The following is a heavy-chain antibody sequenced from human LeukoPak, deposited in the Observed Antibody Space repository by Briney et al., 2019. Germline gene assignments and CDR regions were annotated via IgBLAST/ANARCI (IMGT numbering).Heavy chain of an antibody. CDR3: AREAMAIAAAGNYYYYGMDV. V-gene: IGHV1-18*01. D-gene: IGHD6-13*01. J-gene: IGHJ6*02. Sequence: GASVKVSCKASGYTFTSYGISWVRQAPGQGLEWMGWISAYNGNTNYAQKFQGRVTMTRDTSISTAYMELSRLRSDDTAVYYCAREAMAIAAAGNYYYYGMDVWGQGTTVTVSS. CDR1: GYTFTSYG. CDR2: ISAYNGNT.